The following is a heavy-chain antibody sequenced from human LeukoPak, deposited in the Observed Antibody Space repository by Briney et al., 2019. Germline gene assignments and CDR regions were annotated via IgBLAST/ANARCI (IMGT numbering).Heavy chain of an antibody. CDR3: AREGLYYDSSGYYYTFDY. Sequence: GGSLRLSCAASGFTFSSYGMHWVRQAPGKGLEWVAFIRYDGSNKYYADSVKGRFTISRDNSKNTLYLQMNSLRAEDTAVYYCAREGLYYDSSGYYYTFDYWGQGTLVTVSS. J-gene: IGHJ4*02. D-gene: IGHD3-22*01. V-gene: IGHV3-30*02. CDR1: GFTFSSYG. CDR2: IRYDGSNK.